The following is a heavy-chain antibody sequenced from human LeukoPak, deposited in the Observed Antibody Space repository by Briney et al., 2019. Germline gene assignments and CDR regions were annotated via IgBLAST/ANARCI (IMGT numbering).Heavy chain of an antibody. J-gene: IGHJ4*02. Sequence: PGGSLRLSCAASGFTFNDHYMTWIRQSPGKGLEWLSFISGDGGDISYADSVRGRFAVSRDNAWKSVFLQMSSLRVEDTAVYYCVRDITAPGDFLYFDYWGRGTLVTVSS. CDR2: ISGDGGDI. D-gene: IGHD2-21*01. CDR3: VRDITAPGDFLYFDY. CDR1: GFTFNDHY. V-gene: IGHV3-11*01.